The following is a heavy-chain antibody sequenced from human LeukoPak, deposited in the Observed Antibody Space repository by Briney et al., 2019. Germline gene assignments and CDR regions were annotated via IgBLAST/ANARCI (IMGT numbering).Heavy chain of an antibody. CDR3: ARGYCSSTSCFDGVIDY. CDR2: INPSGGST. V-gene: IGHV1-46*01. D-gene: IGHD2-2*01. J-gene: IGHJ4*02. CDR1: GYTFTSYY. Sequence: ASVKVSCKASGYTFTSYYMHWVRQAPGQGLEWMGIINPSGGSTSYAQKFQGRVTMTRDTSTSTVYMELSSLRSEDTAVYYCARGYCSSTSCFDGVIDYWGQGTLVTVSS.